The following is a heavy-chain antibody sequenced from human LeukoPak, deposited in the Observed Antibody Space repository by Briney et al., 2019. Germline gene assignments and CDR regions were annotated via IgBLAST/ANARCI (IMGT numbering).Heavy chain of an antibody. CDR2: IYHSGST. V-gene: IGHV4-59*08. J-gene: IGHJ4*02. D-gene: IGHD4-11*01. CDR3: ARQGMTTVTCSFDY. CDR1: GGSITSYY. Sequence: PSETLSLTCTVSGGSITSYYWSWIRQPPGKGLEWIGYIYHSGSTNYNPSLKSRVTISVDTSKNQFSLKLSSVTAADTAVYYCARQGMTTVTCSFDYWGQGTLVTVSS.